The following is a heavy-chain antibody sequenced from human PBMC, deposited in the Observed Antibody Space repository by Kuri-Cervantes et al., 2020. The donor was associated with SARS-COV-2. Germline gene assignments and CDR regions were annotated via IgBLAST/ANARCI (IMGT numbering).Heavy chain of an antibody. D-gene: IGHD1-20*01. CDR2: INHTGST. CDR1: GGSFSGYY. J-gene: IGHJ4*02. Sequence: SETLSLTCAVYGGSFSGYYWSWIRQSPGKGLVWIGEINHTGSTYYNPSLKSRVTISVDTSKNQFSLKLSSVTAADTAVYYCASRSASLTELYYFDYWGQGTLVTVSS. V-gene: IGHV4-34*01. CDR3: ASRSASLTELYYFDY.